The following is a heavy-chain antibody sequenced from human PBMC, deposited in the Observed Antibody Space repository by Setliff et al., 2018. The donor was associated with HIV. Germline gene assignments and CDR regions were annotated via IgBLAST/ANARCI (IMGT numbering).Heavy chain of an antibody. V-gene: IGHV4-39*07. CDR2: IYYSGST. J-gene: IGHJ3*02. Sequence: PSETLSLTCTVSGASISSRSYYWAWIRQPPGKGLEWIGTIYYSGSTYYNPSLKSRVTISVDTSKNQFSLKLSSVTAADTAVYYCARERSPGYCSSTSCLDAFDIWGQGTMVTVSS. CDR3: ARERSPGYCSSTSCLDAFDI. D-gene: IGHD2-2*01. CDR1: GASISSRSYY.